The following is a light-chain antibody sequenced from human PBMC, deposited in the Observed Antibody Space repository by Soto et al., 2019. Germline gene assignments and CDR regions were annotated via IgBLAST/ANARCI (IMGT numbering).Light chain of an antibody. J-gene: IGKJ1*01. V-gene: IGKV3-20*01. Sequence: EIVLTQSPGTLSLSPGERATLSCRASQSVRSSYLAWYQQKLGQAPRLLIYGVSNRATGIPDRYSGSGSGTDFTLTISRLDPDDFELYYCQQYGTSPRTFGQGTKVEIK. CDR3: QQYGTSPRT. CDR2: GVS. CDR1: QSVRSSY.